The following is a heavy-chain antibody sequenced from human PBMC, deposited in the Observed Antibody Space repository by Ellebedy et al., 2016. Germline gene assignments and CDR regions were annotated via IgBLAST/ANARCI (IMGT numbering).Heavy chain of an antibody. V-gene: IGHV1-18*01. CDR3: ARNYAYGNNWYVMAN. CDR2: ISAYNGNT. CDR1: GYTFTTYS. Sequence: ASVKVSXXASGYTFTTYSISWARQAPGQGLEWMGWISAYNGNTNYAQNLQGRVTMTTDTSTSTAYMELRSLRSDDTAMYYCARNYAYGNNWYVMANWGQGTLVTVSS. J-gene: IGHJ4*02. D-gene: IGHD6-13*01.